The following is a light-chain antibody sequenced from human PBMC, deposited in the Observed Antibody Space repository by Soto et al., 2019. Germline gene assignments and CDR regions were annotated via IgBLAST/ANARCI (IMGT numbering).Light chain of an antibody. CDR1: SSDVGGYNF. J-gene: IGLJ2*01. Sequence: QSAWTQPPSASGSPGQSVTISCTGTSSDVGGYNFVSWYQQHPGKAPKLMIYEVSERPSGVPDRFSGSKSGNTASLTVSGLQAEDEADYYCSSYAGSNIVVFGGGTKLTVL. CDR3: SSYAGSNIVV. V-gene: IGLV2-8*01. CDR2: EVS.